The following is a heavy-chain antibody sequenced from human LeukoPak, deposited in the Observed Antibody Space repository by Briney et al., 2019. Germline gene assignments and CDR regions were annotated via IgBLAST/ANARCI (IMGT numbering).Heavy chain of an antibody. V-gene: IGHV3-21*01. CDR3: ARENHEYSYGSFDY. CDR2: INGDSAYI. D-gene: IGHD5-18*01. Sequence: KPGGSLRLSCAASGFTFSTYSMNWVRQAPGKWLEWVSSINGDSAYIFYTDSLKGRFTISRDNARNSLFLQINSLSDDDTAVYYCARENHEYSYGSFDYWGQGTLVTVSS. J-gene: IGHJ4*02. CDR1: GFTFSTYS.